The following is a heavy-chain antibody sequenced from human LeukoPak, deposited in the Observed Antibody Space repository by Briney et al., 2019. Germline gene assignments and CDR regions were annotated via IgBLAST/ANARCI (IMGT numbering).Heavy chain of an antibody. CDR2: IYPGDSDP. J-gene: IGHJ4*02. CDR3: ARQHDFWSGYPDY. Sequence: GESLKISCKGSGYSFTSYWIGWVRQMPGKGLEWMGIIYPGDSDPRYSPSFQGQVTISADKSISTAYLQWSSLKASDTAMYYCARQHDFWSGYPDYWGQGTLVTVSS. D-gene: IGHD3-3*01. V-gene: IGHV5-51*01. CDR1: GYSFTSYW.